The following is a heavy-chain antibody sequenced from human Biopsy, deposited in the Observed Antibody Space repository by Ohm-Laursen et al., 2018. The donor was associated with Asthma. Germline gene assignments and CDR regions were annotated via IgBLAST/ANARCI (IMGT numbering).Heavy chain of an antibody. CDR1: GFTFSSYG. V-gene: IGHV3-30*18. CDR2: ISYDGSNK. CDR3: AKESGSNYAFDI. D-gene: IGHD1-1*01. J-gene: IGHJ3*02. Sequence: SLRLSCTASGFTFSSYGMHWVRQAPGKGLEGVAVISYDGSNKYYADSVKGRFTISRDNSKNTLYLQMNSLRAEDTAVYYCAKESGSNYAFDIWGQGTMVTVSS.